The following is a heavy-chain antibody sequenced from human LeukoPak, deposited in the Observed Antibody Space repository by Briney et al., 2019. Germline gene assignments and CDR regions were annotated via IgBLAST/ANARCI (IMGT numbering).Heavy chain of an antibody. CDR1: GFTVSSNY. D-gene: IGHD2-15*01. V-gene: IGHV3-53*01. Sequence: GGSLRLSCAASGFTVSSNYMSWVRQAPGKGLEWVSVIYSGGSTYYADSVKGRFPLSRNNPKNPLELQQNSLSAEDTDVYYCARTLGYCSGGGCYRGVGTNWFDPWGQGTLVTVSS. J-gene: IGHJ5*02. CDR2: IYSGGST. CDR3: ARTLGYCSGGGCYRGVGTNWFDP.